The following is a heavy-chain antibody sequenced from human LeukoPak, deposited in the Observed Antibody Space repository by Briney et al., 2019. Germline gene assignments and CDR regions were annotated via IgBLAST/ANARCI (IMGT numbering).Heavy chain of an antibody. CDR2: ISGSGGTT. Sequence: GGSLRLSCAASGFTFSNYTMSWVRQAPGKGREWVSAISGSGGTTYYADSVKGRFTISRDNSKNTLYLQMNSLRDEDTAVYYCAKDGSGSYYPAAQADYWGQGTLVTVSS. V-gene: IGHV3-23*01. CDR1: GFTFSNYT. CDR3: AKDGSGSYYPAAQADY. D-gene: IGHD3-10*01. J-gene: IGHJ4*02.